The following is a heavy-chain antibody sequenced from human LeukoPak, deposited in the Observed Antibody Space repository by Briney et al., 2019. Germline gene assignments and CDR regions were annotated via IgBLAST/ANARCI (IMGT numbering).Heavy chain of an antibody. J-gene: IGHJ5*02. CDR2: INHSGST. D-gene: IGHD2-15*01. V-gene: IGHV4-34*01. CDR1: GGSFSGYY. CDR3: ARVPPVVVAATPTWFDP. Sequence: KPSETLSLTCAVYGGSFSGYYWSWIRQPPGKGREWIGEINHSGSTNYNPSLKSRVTISVDTSKNQLSLKLSSVTAADTAVYYCARVPPVVVAATPTWFDPWGQGTLVTVSS.